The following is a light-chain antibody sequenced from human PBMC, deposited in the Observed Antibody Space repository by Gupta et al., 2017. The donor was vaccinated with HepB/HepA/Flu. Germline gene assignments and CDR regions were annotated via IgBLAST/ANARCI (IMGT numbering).Light chain of an antibody. CDR2: GTS. Sequence: EIVLTQSPGTLSLAPGERATLSCRASQSVSSNYLAWYQQKPGQAPRLLIYGTSNRATGIPDGLCSSGCWTNFTLTISRRQAEDFSVYYCQQYDSRSLYTFGQGTKLEI. V-gene: IGKV3-20*01. CDR1: QSVSSNY. J-gene: IGKJ2*01. CDR3: QQYDSRSLYT.